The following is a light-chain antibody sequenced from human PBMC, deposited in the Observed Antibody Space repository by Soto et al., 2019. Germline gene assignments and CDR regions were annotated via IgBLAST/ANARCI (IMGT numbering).Light chain of an antibody. CDR2: EGN. CDR3: CSFAGDATFV. CDR1: SNDVGGYNL. V-gene: IGLV2-23*03. Sequence: QSALTQPASVSGSPGQSLTISCTGTSNDVGGYNLVSWYQQHPGKAPKLIIYEGNKRPSGVSDRFSGSRSGNTASLTISVLLAEDEADSSCCSFAGDATFVFGGGTKLTVL. J-gene: IGLJ2*01.